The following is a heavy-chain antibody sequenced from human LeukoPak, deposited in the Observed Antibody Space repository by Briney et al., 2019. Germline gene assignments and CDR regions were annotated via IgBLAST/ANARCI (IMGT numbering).Heavy chain of an antibody. CDR1: GGSISSGGYY. D-gene: IGHD2-2*01. J-gene: IGHJ5*02. V-gene: IGHV4-30-2*01. CDR3: ARGDKAGQLLKFNWFDP. CDR2: IYQSGST. Sequence: SQTLSLTCTVSGGSISSGGYYWSWIRQPPGKGLEWIGYIYQSGSTYYNPSLKSRVTISVDRSKNQFSLKLSSVTAADTAVYYCARGDKAGQLLKFNWFDPWGQGTLVTVSS.